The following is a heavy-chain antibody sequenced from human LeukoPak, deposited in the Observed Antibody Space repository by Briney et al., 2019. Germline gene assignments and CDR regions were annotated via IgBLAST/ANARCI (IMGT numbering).Heavy chain of an antibody. V-gene: IGHV3-23*01. CDR1: GFTFNNNA. CDR2: INGGGDAT. CDR3: ARCTASCYANAFDV. J-gene: IGHJ3*01. Sequence: GGSLRLSCATSGFTFNNNAMSWVRQAPGKGLEWVSAINGGGDATEYADSVKGRFTISRDNSKNTLYLRMNSLRPDDTAVYYCARCTASCYANAFDVWGQGTLLTVSS. D-gene: IGHD2-2*01.